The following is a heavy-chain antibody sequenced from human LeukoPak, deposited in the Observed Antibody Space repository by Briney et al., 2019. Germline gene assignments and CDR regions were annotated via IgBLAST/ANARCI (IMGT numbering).Heavy chain of an antibody. D-gene: IGHD5-18*01. Sequence: ASEKVSCKSSGYSCTSYDINWGRQATGQGLEWMGWMNPNSGNTGYAQKFQGRVTMTRNTSISTAYMELSSLRSEDTAVYYCARGLTAWYYYYYMDVWGKGTTVTVSS. CDR1: GYSCTSYD. J-gene: IGHJ6*03. V-gene: IGHV1-8*01. CDR2: MNPNSGNT. CDR3: ARGLTAWYYYYYMDV.